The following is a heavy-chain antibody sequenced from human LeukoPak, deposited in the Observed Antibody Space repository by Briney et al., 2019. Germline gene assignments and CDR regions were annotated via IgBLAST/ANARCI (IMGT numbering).Heavy chain of an antibody. CDR2: ISAYNGNT. D-gene: IGHD3-22*01. CDR3: ARDAYYYDSSGYYYSDAFDI. Sequence: ASVKVSCTASGYTFTSYGISWVRQAPGQGLEWMGWISAYNGNTNYAQKLQGRVTMTTDTSTSTAYMELRSLRSDDTAVYYCARDAYYYDSSGYYYSDAFDIWGQGTMVTVPS. J-gene: IGHJ3*02. CDR1: GYTFTSYG. V-gene: IGHV1-18*01.